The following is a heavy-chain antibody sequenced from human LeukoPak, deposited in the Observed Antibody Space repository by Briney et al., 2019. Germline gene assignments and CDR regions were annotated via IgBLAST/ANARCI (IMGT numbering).Heavy chain of an antibody. Sequence: GGSLRLSCAASGFTFSSYAMSWVRQAPGKGLEWVGFIRSKPYGGTIEYAPSVKGRFTISRDDSKSIAYLQMNSLKTEDTAMYYCTRGAGGVSGYCSGGSCNIDYWGQGTLVTVSS. CDR1: GFTFSSYA. V-gene: IGHV3-49*04. CDR2: IRSKPYGGTI. D-gene: IGHD2-15*01. CDR3: TRGAGGVSGYCSGGSCNIDY. J-gene: IGHJ4*02.